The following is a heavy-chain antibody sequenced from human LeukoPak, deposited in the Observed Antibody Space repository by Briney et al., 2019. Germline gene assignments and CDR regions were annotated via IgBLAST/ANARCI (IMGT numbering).Heavy chain of an antibody. CDR2: INPSGGST. V-gene: IGHV1-46*03. CDR3: ARDAVTVLEWFLTPYYYYMDV. CDR1: GYTFTSYY. Sequence: ASVKVSCKASGYTFTSYYMHWVRHAPGQGLEWMGIINPSGGSTSYAQKFQGRVTMTRDTSTSTVYMELSSLRSEDTAVYYCARDAVTVLEWFLTPYYYYMDVWGKGTTVTVSS. J-gene: IGHJ6*03. D-gene: IGHD3-3*01.